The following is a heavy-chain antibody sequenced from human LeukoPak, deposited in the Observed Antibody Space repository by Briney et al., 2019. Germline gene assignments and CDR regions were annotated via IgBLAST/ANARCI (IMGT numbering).Heavy chain of an antibody. J-gene: IGHJ3*02. D-gene: IGHD6-6*01. CDR1: GYTFTGYY. CDR2: INPNSGGT. V-gene: IGHV1-2*02. CDR3: ARVVAARLYAFDI. Sequence: GASVKVSCKASGYTFTGYYMHWVRQAPGQGLEWMGWINPNSGGTNYAQKFQDRVTMTRDTSISTAYMELSRLRSDDTAVYYCARVVAARLYAFDIWGQGTMVTVSS.